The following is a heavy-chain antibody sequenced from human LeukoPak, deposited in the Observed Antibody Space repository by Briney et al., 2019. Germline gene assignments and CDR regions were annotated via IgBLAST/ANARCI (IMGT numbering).Heavy chain of an antibody. CDR1: GYTFTSYA. J-gene: IGHJ5*02. D-gene: IGHD6-13*01. CDR3: ARAKRIAAARPAGNWFDP. V-gene: IGHV7-4-1*02. CDR2: INTNTGNP. Sequence: ASVKVSCKASGYTFTSYAMNWVRQAPGQGLGWMGWINTNTGNPTYAQGFTGRFVFSLDTSVSTAYLQISSLKAEDTAVYYCARAKRIAAARPAGNWFDPWGQGTLVTVSS.